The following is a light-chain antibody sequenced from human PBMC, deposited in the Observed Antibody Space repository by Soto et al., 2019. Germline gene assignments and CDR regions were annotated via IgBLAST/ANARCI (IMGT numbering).Light chain of an antibody. CDR3: QQYNSAWT. CDR1: QSVSSW. V-gene: IGKV1-5*03. Sequence: DIQMTQSPSTLSASVGDRVTITCRASQSVSSWLAWYQQKPGKAPNLLIYTASSLESGVPSRFSGSGSGTEFTLTISSLQPDDFATYYCQQYNSAWTFGQGTKVDIK. CDR2: TAS. J-gene: IGKJ1*01.